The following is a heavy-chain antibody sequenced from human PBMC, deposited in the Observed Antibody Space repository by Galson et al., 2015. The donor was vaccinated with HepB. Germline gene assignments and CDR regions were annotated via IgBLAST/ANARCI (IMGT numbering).Heavy chain of an antibody. J-gene: IGHJ4*02. CDR3: TTGVDRDDAAAGTRDVYFDY. V-gene: IGHV3-15*07. Sequence: SLRLSCAASGFTFSNAWMNWVRQAPGKGLEWVGRIKSKTDGGTTDYAAPVKGRFTISRDDSKNTLYLQMNSLKAEDTAVYYCTTGVDRDDAAAGTRDVYFDYWGQGTLVTVSS. CDR2: IKSKTDGGTT. CDR1: GFTFSNAW. D-gene: IGHD6-13*01.